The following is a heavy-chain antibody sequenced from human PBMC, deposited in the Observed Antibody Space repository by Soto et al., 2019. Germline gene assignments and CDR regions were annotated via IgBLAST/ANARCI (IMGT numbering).Heavy chain of an antibody. CDR1: GFTFSSYG. J-gene: IGHJ6*02. V-gene: IGHV3-30*18. CDR3: VKERHTQLWLEDYGMDV. Sequence: QVQLVESGGGVVQPGRSLRLSCAASGFTFSSYGIHWVRQAPGKGLEWVALISYDGTDKYYADSVKGRFTISRDNSKNTLYLQMSSLGPEDTAVYYCVKERHTQLWLEDYGMDVWGQGTTVTV. CDR2: ISYDGTDK. D-gene: IGHD5-18*01.